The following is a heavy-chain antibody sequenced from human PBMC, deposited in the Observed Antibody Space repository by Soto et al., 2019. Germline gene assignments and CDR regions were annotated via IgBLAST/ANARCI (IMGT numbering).Heavy chain of an antibody. D-gene: IGHD1-26*01. CDR3: ARDQGGSYDSWFDP. Sequence: APGKGLEWVASISSGSAYIKYAESVKGRFTISRDNAKNSLHLQMNSLRAEDTAIYHCARDQGGSYDSWFDPWGQGTLVTVSS. J-gene: IGHJ5*02. V-gene: IGHV3-21*06. CDR2: ISSGSAYI.